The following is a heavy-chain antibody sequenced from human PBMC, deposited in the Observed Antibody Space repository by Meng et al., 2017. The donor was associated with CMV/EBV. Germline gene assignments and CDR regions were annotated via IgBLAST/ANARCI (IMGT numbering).Heavy chain of an antibody. CDR3: ARGARYCSGGSCSSWFDP. D-gene: IGHD2-15*01. V-gene: IGHV4-31*02. CDR2: IYCSGST. J-gene: IGHJ5*02. Sequence: SISSGGYYWSWIRQHPGKGLEWIGYIYCSGSTYYNPSLKSRVTISVDTSKNQFSLKLSSVTAADTAVYYCARGARYCSGGSCSSWFDPWGQGTLVTVSS. CDR1: SISSGGYY.